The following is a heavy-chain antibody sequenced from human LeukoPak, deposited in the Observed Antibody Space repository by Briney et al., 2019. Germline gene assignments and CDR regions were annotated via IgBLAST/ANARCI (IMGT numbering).Heavy chain of an antibody. J-gene: IGHJ5*02. D-gene: IGHD3-16*01. V-gene: IGHV3-23*01. CDR3: GKEGGA. CDR2: IGGRGGST. Sequence: XTXXXXAPGKGPEWVSAIGGRGGSTYYADSLGGRFTISRDNSKDMVYLQMNSLKVEDTATYYCGKEGGAWGQGTKVTVSS.